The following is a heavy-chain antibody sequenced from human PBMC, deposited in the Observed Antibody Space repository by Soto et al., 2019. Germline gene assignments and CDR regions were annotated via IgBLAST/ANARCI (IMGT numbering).Heavy chain of an antibody. CDR3: ARIAAAEMRFWFAP. D-gene: IGHD6-13*01. J-gene: IGHJ5*02. CDR1: GYAFTSYG. CDR2: ISAYNGNT. Sequence: QVQVVQSGAEVKKPGASVKVSCKASGYAFTSYGCIGVRQAPGQGLEWMGWISAYNGNTNYAHKLQGRGTMTADTSTSTAYMELKSLRSDNTAVYYCARIAAAEMRFWFAPWGQGTLVTVSS. V-gene: IGHV1-18*01.